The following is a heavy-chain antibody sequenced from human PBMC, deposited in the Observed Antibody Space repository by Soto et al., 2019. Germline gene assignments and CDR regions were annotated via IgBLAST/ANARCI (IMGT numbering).Heavy chain of an antibody. Sequence: QVQLKESGPRLVKPSQTLSLTCVISGDSVSNKSTAWNWIRQSPSGGLEWLGRTYYRSKWYNDYATSMKSRITISPDTSKNQFSLHLNSVTPEDTAVYFCARRFFDLGSAFDFWGQGTPVTVSS. V-gene: IGHV6-1*02. CDR2: TYYRSKWYN. CDR1: GDSVSNKSTA. D-gene: IGHD3-9*01. CDR3: ARRFFDLGSAFDF. J-gene: IGHJ4*02.